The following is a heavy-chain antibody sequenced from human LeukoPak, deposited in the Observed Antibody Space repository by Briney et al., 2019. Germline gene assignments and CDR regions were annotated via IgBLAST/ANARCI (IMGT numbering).Heavy chain of an antibody. D-gene: IGHD6-13*01. J-gene: IGHJ4*02. CDR3: ARAIAAAVNDY. CDR2: ISAYNGNT. Sequence: ASVTVSCKASGYAFTSYGISWVRQAPGQGLEWMGWISAYNGNTNYAQKLQGRVTMTTDTSTSTAYMELRSLRSDDTAVYYCARAIAAAVNDYWGQGTLVTVSS. CDR1: GYAFTSYG. V-gene: IGHV1-18*01.